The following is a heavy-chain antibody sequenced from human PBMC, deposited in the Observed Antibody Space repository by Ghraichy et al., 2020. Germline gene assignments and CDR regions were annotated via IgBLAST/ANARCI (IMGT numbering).Heavy chain of an antibody. CDR2: IYPGDSDT. CDR3: ARHRLMDTAMVVGRSDY. CDR1: GYSFTSYW. Sequence: GESLNISCKGSGYSFTSYWIGWVRQMPGKGLEWMGIIYPGDSDTRYSPSFQGQVTISADKSISTAYLQWSSLKASDTAMYYCARHRLMDTAMVVGRSDYWGQGTLVTVSS. J-gene: IGHJ4*02. D-gene: IGHD5-18*01. V-gene: IGHV5-51*01.